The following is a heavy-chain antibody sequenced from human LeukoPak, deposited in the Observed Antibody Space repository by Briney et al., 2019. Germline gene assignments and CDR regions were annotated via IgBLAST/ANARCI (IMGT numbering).Heavy chain of an antibody. D-gene: IGHD5-12*01. CDR3: AKGSGYDTDFGY. J-gene: IGHJ4*02. V-gene: IGHV3-23*01. CDR1: GFTFSTYV. CDR2: ISGSGDNT. Sequence: GGSLRLSCAASGFTFSTYVMSWVRQAPGKGLEWVSGISGSGDNTYYADSVKGRFTISRDNSKNTLYLQMNSLRAEDMAVYYCAKGSGYDTDFGYWGQGTLVSVSS.